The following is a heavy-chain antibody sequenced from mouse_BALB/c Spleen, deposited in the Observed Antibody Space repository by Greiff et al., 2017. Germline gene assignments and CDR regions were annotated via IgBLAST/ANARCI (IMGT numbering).Heavy chain of an antibody. V-gene: IGHV3-2*02. CDR1: GYSITSDYA. CDR3: ARRAGAAWFAY. Sequence: EVQLQESGPGLVKPSQSLSLTCTVTGYSITSDYAWNWIRQFPGNKLEWMGYISYSGSTSYNPSLKSRISITRDTSKNQFFLQLNSVTTEDTATYYCARRAGAAWFAYWGQGTLVTVSA. CDR2: ISYSGST. D-gene: IGHD3-3*01. J-gene: IGHJ3*01.